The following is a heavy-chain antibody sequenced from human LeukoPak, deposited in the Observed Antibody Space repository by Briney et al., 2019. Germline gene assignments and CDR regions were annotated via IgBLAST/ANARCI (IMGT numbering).Heavy chain of an antibody. V-gene: IGHV1-2*02. CDR1: GYAFTGYY. D-gene: IGHD3-16*01. Sequence: ASVTVSCKSSGYAFTGYYMHWVRQAPGQGLEWVGWINPNSGGTNYAQKFQGRVTMTRDTSISTAYMDLSRLRSDDTAVYYCARAGGDMGTNFQHWGQGTLVTVSS. CDR2: INPNSGGT. J-gene: IGHJ1*01. CDR3: ARAGGDMGTNFQH.